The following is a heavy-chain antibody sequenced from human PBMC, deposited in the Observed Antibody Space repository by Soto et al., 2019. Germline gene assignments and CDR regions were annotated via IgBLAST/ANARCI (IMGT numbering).Heavy chain of an antibody. CDR1: GFTFSTSW. V-gene: IGHV3-7*01. Sequence: GGSLSLSCAASGFTFSTSWMSWVRQAPGKGLEWVANITQGGSEKHYVDSVKGRFAISRDDARNSLYLQMNGLRAEDTAIYYCARGRIPWDVSGQGATPTVSS. J-gene: IGHJ6*02. CDR3: ARGRIPWDV. CDR2: ITQGGSEK.